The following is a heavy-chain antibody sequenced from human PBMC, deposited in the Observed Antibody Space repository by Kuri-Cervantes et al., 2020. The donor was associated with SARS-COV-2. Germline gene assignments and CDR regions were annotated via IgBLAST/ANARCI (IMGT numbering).Heavy chain of an antibody. CDR3: ARVEEYGDSYYYYYGMDV. CDR2: IIPIFGTA. V-gene: IGHV1-69*13. Sequence: SVKVSCKASGGTFSSYAISWVRQAPGQGLEWMGGIIPIFGTANYAQKFQGRVTITADESTSTAYMELSGLRPEDTAVYYCARVEEYGDSYYYYYGMDVWGQGTTVTVSS. D-gene: IGHD4-17*01. J-gene: IGHJ6*02. CDR1: GGTFSSYA.